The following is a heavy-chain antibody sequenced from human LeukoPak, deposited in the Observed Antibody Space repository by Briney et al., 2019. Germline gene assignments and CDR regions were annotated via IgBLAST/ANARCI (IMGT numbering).Heavy chain of an antibody. CDR1: GFTFSNYA. Sequence: GGSLRLSCAASGFTFSNYAMSWVRQAPGRGLEWVSIVSDSGRSAYYADSVKGRFTISRDNSKNTLYLQMNSLRAEDTAVYYCARTLQKKNSYYGMDVWGQGTTVTVSS. D-gene: IGHD1-1*01. CDR3: ARTLQKKNSYYGMDV. CDR2: VSDSGRSA. J-gene: IGHJ6*02. V-gene: IGHV3-23*01.